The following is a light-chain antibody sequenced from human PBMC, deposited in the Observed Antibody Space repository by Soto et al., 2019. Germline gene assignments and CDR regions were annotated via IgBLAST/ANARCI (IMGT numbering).Light chain of an antibody. CDR2: WAS. CDR1: QSLLYSSNNKNY. Sequence: IVMTQSPDSLAVSLGERATINCKSSQSLLYSSNNKNYLAWYQQKPGQPPKLLIYWASTRASGVPARFSGIGSGTDFTLTISTLQAEDVAVYHGQQYHSNPALTFGGGNKVEIK. CDR3: QQYHSNPALT. J-gene: IGKJ4*01. V-gene: IGKV4-1*01.